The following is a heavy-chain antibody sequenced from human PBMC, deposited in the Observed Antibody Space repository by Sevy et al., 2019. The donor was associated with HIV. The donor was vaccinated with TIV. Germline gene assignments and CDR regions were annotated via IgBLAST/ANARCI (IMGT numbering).Heavy chain of an antibody. D-gene: IGHD1-1*01. V-gene: IGHV3-33*01. CDR2: IGYDGRTK. J-gene: IGHJ5*01. CDR3: ARDSARVIVPTAGFDS. Sequence: GGSLRLSCSASGFTFRSFSMHWVRQAPGKGLEWVAAIGYDGRTKQYAHSVKGRFTISRDNSKNMLSLEMNSLRAEDTVLYFCARDSARVIVPTAGFDSWGQGTVVTVSS. CDR1: GFTFRSFS.